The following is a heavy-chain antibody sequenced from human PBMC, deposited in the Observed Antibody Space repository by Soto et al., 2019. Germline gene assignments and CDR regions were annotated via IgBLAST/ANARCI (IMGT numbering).Heavy chain of an antibody. J-gene: IGHJ4*02. V-gene: IGHV6-1*01. CDR2: TYYRSRWYD. CDR1: GDSVFSNRAS. CDR3: ARGGSWLSVSLFDF. Sequence: PSQTLSLTCAISGDSVFSNRASWNWLRQSPSRGLEWLGRTYYRSRWYDDYAVSVKGRMTVNADSAKNQFSLQLTSVTPDDTAVYYWARGGSWLSVSLFDFWGQGTLVPVYS. D-gene: IGHD3-10*01.